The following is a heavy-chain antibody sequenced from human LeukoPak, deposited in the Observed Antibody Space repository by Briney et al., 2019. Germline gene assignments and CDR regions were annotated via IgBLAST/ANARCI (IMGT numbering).Heavy chain of an antibody. CDR1: GFTFSNAW. CDR3: AKDRSSSWYHNWYFDL. Sequence: GGSLRLSCAASGFTFSNAWMSWVRQAPGKGLEWVSAISGSGGSTYYADSVKGRFTISRDNSKNTLYLQMNSLRAEDTAVYYCAKDRSSSWYHNWYFDLWGRGTLVTVSS. J-gene: IGHJ2*01. D-gene: IGHD6-13*01. V-gene: IGHV3-23*01. CDR2: ISGSGGST.